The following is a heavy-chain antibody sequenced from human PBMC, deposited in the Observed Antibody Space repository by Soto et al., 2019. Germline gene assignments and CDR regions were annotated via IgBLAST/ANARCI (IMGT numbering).Heavy chain of an antibody. CDR2: INPSGGST. CDR3: ARESQSSGWSWFDY. Sequence: QVQLVQSGAEVNKPGASVKVSCKASGYTFTNYYIHWVRQAPGQGLEWMGMINPSGGSTSYTRRFQGRVTLTRDTSTSTVYMELSSLRSEDTAVYYCARESQSSGWSWFDYWGQGTLVTVSS. J-gene: IGHJ4*02. V-gene: IGHV1-46*01. D-gene: IGHD6-19*01. CDR1: GYTFTNYY.